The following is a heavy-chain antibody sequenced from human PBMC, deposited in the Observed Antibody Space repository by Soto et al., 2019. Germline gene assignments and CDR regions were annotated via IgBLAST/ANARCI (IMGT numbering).Heavy chain of an antibody. CDR2: IDTSGNT. CDR3: ARYSSNWFQTEGMDV. V-gene: IGHV4-4*07. D-gene: IGHD6-13*01. CDR1: GGSISTYY. Sequence: LSLTCTVSGGSISTYYWSWIRQPAGKGLEWIGRIDTSGNTNYNPSLKSRVTMSVDTSKKQFSLKLTSVTAADTAVYYCARYSSNWFQTEGMDVWGQGTTVTDSS. J-gene: IGHJ6*02.